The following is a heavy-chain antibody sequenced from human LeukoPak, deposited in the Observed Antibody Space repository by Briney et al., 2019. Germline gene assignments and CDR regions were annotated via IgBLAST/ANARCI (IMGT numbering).Heavy chain of an antibody. Sequence: GGSLRLSCAASGFTVSSYWMSLFRQAPGQGLEWVANIKEDGSEKNYVDSVKGRFTISRDNAKNSMYLQMNSLRAEDTAVYYCATGGGRHVEYWGQGNLVTVSS. CDR2: IKEDGSEK. CDR3: ATGGGRHVEY. D-gene: IGHD2/OR15-2a*01. CDR1: GFTVSSYW. J-gene: IGHJ4*02. V-gene: IGHV3-7*05.